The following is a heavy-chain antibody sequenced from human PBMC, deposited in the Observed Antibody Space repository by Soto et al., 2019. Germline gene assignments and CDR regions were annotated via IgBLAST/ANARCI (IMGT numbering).Heavy chain of an antibody. Sequence: GGSLRLSCAASGFTFSSYAMSWVRQAPGKGLEWVSAISGSGGSTYYADSVKGRFTISRDNSKNTLYLQMNSLRAEDTAVYYCAKGGSPGRIVATPPFDYWGQGTLVTVSS. CDR1: GFTFSSYA. J-gene: IGHJ4*02. D-gene: IGHD5-12*01. CDR2: ISGSGGST. CDR3: AKGGSPGRIVATPPFDY. V-gene: IGHV3-23*01.